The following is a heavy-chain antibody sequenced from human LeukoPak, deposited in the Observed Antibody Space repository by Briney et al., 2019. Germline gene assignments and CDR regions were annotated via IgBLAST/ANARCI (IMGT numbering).Heavy chain of an antibody. CDR1: GFTFSSYA. CDR2: ISGRGGST. V-gene: IGHV3-23*01. CDR3: AKVPDLITIFGVVIPMRFDY. Sequence: PGGSLRLSCAASGFTFSSYAMSWVRQAPWRGLEWVSAISGRGGSTYYAASVKGRFTISRDNSKNTLYLQMNSLRAEDTAVYYCAKVPDLITIFGVVIPMRFDYWGQGTLVTVSS. J-gene: IGHJ4*02. D-gene: IGHD3-3*01.